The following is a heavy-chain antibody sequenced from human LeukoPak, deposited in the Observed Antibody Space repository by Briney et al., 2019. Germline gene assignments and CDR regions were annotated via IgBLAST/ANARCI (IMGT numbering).Heavy chain of an antibody. CDR1: GFTFSSYS. V-gene: IGHV3-21*01. J-gene: IGHJ5*02. CDR3: ARAGTTVTTNWFDP. D-gene: IGHD4-17*01. Sequence: GGSLRLSCAASGFTFSSYSMNWVRQAPGKGLEWVSSISSSSRYIYYADSVKGRFTISRDNAKNSLYLQMSSLRAEDTAVYYCARAGTTVTTNWFDPWGQGTLVTVSS. CDR2: ISSSSRYI.